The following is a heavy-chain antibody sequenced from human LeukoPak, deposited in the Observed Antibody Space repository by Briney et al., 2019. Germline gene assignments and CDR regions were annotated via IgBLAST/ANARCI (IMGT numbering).Heavy chain of an antibody. V-gene: IGHV3-23*01. CDR1: GFTFSSYA. J-gene: IGHJ4*02. Sequence: GGSLRLSCAASGFTFSSYAVSWVRQAPGKGLEWASAISGSGGSTYYADSVKGRFTISRDNSKNTLYLQMNSLRAEDTAVYYCAKRDYYGSGSSYWGQGTLVTVSS. CDR2: ISGSGGST. D-gene: IGHD3-10*01. CDR3: AKRDYYGSGSSY.